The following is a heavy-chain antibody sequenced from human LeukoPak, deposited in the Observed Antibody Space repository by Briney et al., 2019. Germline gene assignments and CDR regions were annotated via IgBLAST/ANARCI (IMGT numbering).Heavy chain of an antibody. J-gene: IGHJ4*02. CDR2: ISGSGGST. V-gene: IGHV3-23*01. D-gene: IGHD3-22*01. Sequence: GGSLRLSCAASGFTFSIYAMSWVRQAPGKGLEWVSAISGSGGSTYYADPVKGRFTISRDNSKNTLYLQMNSLRAEDTAVYYCAKGVHSSGYYFGYWGQGTLVTVSS. CDR3: AKGVHSSGYYFGY. CDR1: GFTFSIYA.